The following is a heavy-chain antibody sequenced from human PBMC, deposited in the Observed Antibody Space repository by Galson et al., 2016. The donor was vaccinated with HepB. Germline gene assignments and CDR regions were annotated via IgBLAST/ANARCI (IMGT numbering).Heavy chain of an antibody. CDR3: ARQRRNYGMDV. CDR1: GFSFATHW. V-gene: IGHV5-51*01. D-gene: IGHD1-1*01. CDR2: IYAGDSET. J-gene: IGHJ6*02. Sequence: QSGAEVKKPGESLKISCKTSGFSFATHWIAWVRQMPGKGLEWMGIIYAGDSETRYSPPFQGQVTTSVDKSTAVAYLQWNSLKASDSDMYYCARQRRNYGMDVWGQGTTVTGSS.